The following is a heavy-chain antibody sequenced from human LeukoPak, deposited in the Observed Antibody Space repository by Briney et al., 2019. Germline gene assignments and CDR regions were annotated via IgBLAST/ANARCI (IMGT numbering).Heavy chain of an antibody. Sequence: GGSQTLSCAACGLPYSRYWMSWARQAPGRGLEWVANIKQDGREKYHVHSVKGRFTISRDNAKNSLSLQMNRLRAEDTAVYYCARGNILTGYYFDYLGQGTLVTVSS. J-gene: IGHJ4*02. CDR2: IKQDGREK. CDR3: ARGNILTGYYFDY. V-gene: IGHV3-7*01. D-gene: IGHD3-9*01. CDR1: GLPYSRYW.